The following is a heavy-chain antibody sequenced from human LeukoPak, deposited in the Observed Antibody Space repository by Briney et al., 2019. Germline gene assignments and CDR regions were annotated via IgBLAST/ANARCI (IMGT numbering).Heavy chain of an antibody. V-gene: IGHV1-18*01. Sequence: ASVKVSCKASGYTFTSYGISWVRQAPGQGLEWMGWISAYNGNTNYAQKLQGRVTMTTDTSTSTAYLELRSLRSDDTAVYYCARGDCSGGSCHEFDYWGQGTPVTVFS. CDR3: ARGDCSGGSCHEFDY. CDR1: GYTFTSYG. D-gene: IGHD2-15*01. CDR2: ISAYNGNT. J-gene: IGHJ4*02.